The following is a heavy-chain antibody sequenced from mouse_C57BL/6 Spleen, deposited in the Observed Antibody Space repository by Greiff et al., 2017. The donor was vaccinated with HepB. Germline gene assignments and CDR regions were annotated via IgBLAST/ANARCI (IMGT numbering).Heavy chain of an antibody. V-gene: IGHV1-7*01. J-gene: IGHJ3*01. D-gene: IGHD1-2*01. Sequence: QVQLQQSGAELIKPGASVKLSCKASGYTFTSYWMHWVKQRPGQGLEWIGYINPGSGYTKYNQKFKDKATLTADKSSSTAYMQLSSLTTEDSAVYYFARWGTTALDGDWFAYWGQGTLVTVSA. CDR1: GYTFTSYW. CDR2: INPGSGYT. CDR3: ARWGTTALDGDWFAY.